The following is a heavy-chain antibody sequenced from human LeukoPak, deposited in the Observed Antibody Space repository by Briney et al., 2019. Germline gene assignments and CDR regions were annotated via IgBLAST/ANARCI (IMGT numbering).Heavy chain of an antibody. D-gene: IGHD3-10*01. CDR2: IYYSGST. V-gene: IGHV4-39*07. CDR3: ARALHTGFAFDI. CDR1: GGSISGSTYY. Sequence: SETLSLTCTVSGGSISGSTYYWGWIRQPPGKGLEWIGSIYYSGSTYYNPSLKSRVTISVDTSKNQFSLKLSSVTAADTAVYYCARALHTGFAFDIWGQGTMVTVSS. J-gene: IGHJ3*02.